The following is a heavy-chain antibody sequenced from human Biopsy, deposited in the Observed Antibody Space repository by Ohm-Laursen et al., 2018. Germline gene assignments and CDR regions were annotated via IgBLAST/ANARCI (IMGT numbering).Heavy chain of an antibody. D-gene: IGHD3-22*01. CDR1: GLSLSTSVVG. Sequence: TQTLPLTRTFSGLSLSTSVVGVGWIRQPPGNALEWLALFYWNDDIRYSPSLKSSLTITKDTSKNQVDLTMTNMDPVDTATYYCAHSGNSGYYFRNWFDPWGQGTLVTVSS. V-gene: IGHV2-5*01. J-gene: IGHJ5*02. CDR3: AHSGNSGYYFRNWFDP. CDR2: FYWNDDI.